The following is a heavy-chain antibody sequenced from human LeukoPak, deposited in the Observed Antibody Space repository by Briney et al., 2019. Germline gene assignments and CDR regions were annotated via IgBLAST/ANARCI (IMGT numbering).Heavy chain of an antibody. J-gene: IGHJ4*02. Sequence: PGGSLRLSCAASGFTFSDYYMSWIRQAPGKGLEWVSYISSSGSTIYYADSVKGRFTISRDNAKNSLYLQMNSLRDEDTAVYYCARLTVVTATRSLDYWGQGTLVTVSS. D-gene: IGHD2-21*02. CDR3: ARLTVVTATRSLDY. CDR1: GFTFSDYY. V-gene: IGHV3-11*04. CDR2: ISSSGSTI.